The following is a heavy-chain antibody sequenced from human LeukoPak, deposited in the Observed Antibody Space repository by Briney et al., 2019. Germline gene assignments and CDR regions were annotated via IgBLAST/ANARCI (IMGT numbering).Heavy chain of an antibody. CDR1: GYSFTSYW. J-gene: IGHJ5*02. CDR3: AVDGAAAGTNSYNWFDP. CDR2: IYPGDSDT. D-gene: IGHD6-13*01. V-gene: IGHV5-51*01. Sequence: ESLNISCKGSGYSFTSYWIGWVRQMPGKGLEWMGIIYPGDSDTRYSPSFQGQVTISADKSISTAYLQWSSLKASDTAMYYCAVDGAAAGTNSYNWFDPWGQGTLVTVSS.